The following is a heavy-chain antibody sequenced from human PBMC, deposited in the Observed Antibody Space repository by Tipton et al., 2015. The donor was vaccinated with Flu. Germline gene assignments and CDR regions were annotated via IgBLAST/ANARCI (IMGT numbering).Heavy chain of an antibody. J-gene: IGHJ6*03. CDR3: ARTLGYCSGGSCYEFIHTYYMDV. D-gene: IGHD2-15*01. CDR1: GGSFSGYY. Sequence: GLVKPSETLSLTCAVYGGSFSGYYWSWIRQPPGKGLEWIGYIYYSGSTNYNPSLKSRVTISVDTSKNQFSLKLSSVTAADTAVYYCARTLGYCSGGSCYEFIHTYYMDVWGKGTTVTVSS. V-gene: IGHV4-59*08. CDR2: IYYSGST.